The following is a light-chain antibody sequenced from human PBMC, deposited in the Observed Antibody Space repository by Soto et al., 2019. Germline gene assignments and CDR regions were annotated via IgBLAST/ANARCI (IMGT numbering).Light chain of an antibody. V-gene: IGKV1-5*01. CDR1: QSVRSW. Sequence: IQISQSASTLSASVGDRVTITCRASQSVRSWLAWYQQRPGKAPKLLIYDASNLESGVPSRFSGSGSGTDFTLTISSLQPEDFATYYCQQFNDYPLTFGGGTKVDIK. CDR3: QQFNDYPLT. CDR2: DAS. J-gene: IGKJ4*01.